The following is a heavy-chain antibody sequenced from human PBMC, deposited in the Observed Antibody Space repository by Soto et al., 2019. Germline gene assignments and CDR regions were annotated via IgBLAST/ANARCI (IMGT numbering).Heavy chain of an antibody. D-gene: IGHD5-12*01. J-gene: IGHJ3*02. CDR3: ARGANSGYDYRAFDI. CDR1: GGSITSGGHS. Sequence: SETLSLTCAVSGGSITSGGHSWSWIRQPPGKGLEWIGYIYHSGTTFYSPSLKSRVTISVDRSKNQFSLKLSSVTAADTAVYYCARGANSGYDYRAFDIWGQGTLVTVS. CDR2: IYHSGTT. V-gene: IGHV4-30-2*01.